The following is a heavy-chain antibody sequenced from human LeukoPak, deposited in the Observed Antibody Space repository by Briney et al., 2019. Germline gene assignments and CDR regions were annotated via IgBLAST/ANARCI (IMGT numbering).Heavy chain of an antibody. CDR1: GGSVSSGSYY. D-gene: IGHD4-11*01. J-gene: IGHJ6*04. CDR2: IYYSGST. V-gene: IGHV4-61*01. CDR3: ARDTVTAAEGYYYYGMDV. Sequence: PSETLSLTCTVSGGSVSSGSYYWSWIRQPPGKGLEWIGYIYYSGSTNYNPSLKSRVTISVDTSKNQFSLKLSSVTAADTAVYYCARDTVTAAEGYYYYGMDVWGKGTTVTVSS.